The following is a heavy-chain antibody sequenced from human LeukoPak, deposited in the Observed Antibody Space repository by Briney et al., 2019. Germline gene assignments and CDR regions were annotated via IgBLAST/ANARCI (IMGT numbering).Heavy chain of an antibody. CDR2: IIPIFGTG. CDR3: ARVGSGWYKTFDY. D-gene: IGHD6-19*01. V-gene: IGHV1-69*06. Sequence: GASVKVSCKASGGTFSNYAINWVRQAPGQGLEWMGGIIPIFGTGNYAQEFQGRVTITADKSTSTAYMELSSLRSEDTAVYYCARVGSGWYKTFDYWGQGTLVTVSS. CDR1: GGTFSNYA. J-gene: IGHJ4*02.